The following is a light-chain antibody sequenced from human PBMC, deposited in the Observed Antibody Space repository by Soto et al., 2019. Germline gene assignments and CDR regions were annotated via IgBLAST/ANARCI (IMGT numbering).Light chain of an antibody. J-gene: IGKJ1*01. CDR2: GAS. Sequence: EIVSTQSPGTLSLSPGERATLSCRASQSVSSSYLGWYQQKPGQAPRLLIYGASSRATGIPDRFSGSGSGTDFPLTISRLEPEDFAVYYCQQYGSSGTFGQGTKVDI. CDR1: QSVSSSY. V-gene: IGKV3-20*01. CDR3: QQYGSSGT.